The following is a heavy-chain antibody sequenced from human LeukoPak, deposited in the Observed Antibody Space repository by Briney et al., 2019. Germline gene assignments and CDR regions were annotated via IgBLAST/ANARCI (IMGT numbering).Heavy chain of an antibody. CDR2: MYTSVTT. V-gene: IGHV4-4*09. CDR3: ARHLAPYRPFHD. J-gene: IGHJ4*02. D-gene: IGHD1-14*01. CDR1: GASISTYY. Sequence: SETLSLTCTVSGASISTYYWTWVRQPPGKGLEWIGSMYTSVTTKYNPSLKSRGTISVDTSKNRSSLNLISVTAADTAVYYCARHLAPYRPFHDWSQGSLVTVSS.